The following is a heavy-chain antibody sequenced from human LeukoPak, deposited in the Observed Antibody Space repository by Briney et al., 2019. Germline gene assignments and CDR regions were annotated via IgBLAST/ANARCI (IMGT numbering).Heavy chain of an antibody. CDR1: GYTFTSYG. J-gene: IGHJ3*02. D-gene: IGHD6-13*01. CDR3: AGGIREGEPFDI. V-gene: IGHV1-18*01. Sequence: ASVKVSYMASGYTFTSYGISWVRQAPGQGLEWMGWISAYNGNTNYAQKLQGRVTMTTDTSTSTAYMELRSLRSDDTAVYHAAGGIREGEPFDIWGQGTMDTVSS. CDR2: ISAYNGNT.